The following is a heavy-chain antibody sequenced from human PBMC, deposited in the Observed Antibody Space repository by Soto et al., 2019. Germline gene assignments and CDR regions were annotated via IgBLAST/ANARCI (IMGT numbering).Heavy chain of an antibody. J-gene: IGHJ4*02. Sequence: QVQLVESGGGVVQPGRSLRLSCAASGFTFSSYGMHWVRQAPGKGLEWVAVISYDGSNKYYADSVKGRFTISRDNSKNTLYLQMNSRRAEDTAVYYCAKDSDCDYRDLNFDYWGQGTLVTVSS. CDR3: AKDSDCDYRDLNFDY. CDR2: ISYDGSNK. V-gene: IGHV3-30*18. D-gene: IGHD4-17*01. CDR1: GFTFSSYG.